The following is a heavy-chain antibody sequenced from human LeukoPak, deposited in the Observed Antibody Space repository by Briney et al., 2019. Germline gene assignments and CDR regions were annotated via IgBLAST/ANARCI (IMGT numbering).Heavy chain of an antibody. J-gene: IGHJ4*02. CDR1: GFTFSSYG. Sequence: PGGSLRLSCAASGFTFSSYGMHWVRQAPGKGLEWVAVISYDGSNKYYADSVKGRFTISRDNSKNTMSMEMNSLRVEDTAVYYCASTQVDTARDGTDYWGQGTLATVSS. D-gene: IGHD5-18*01. CDR2: ISYDGSNK. CDR3: ASTQVDTARDGTDY. V-gene: IGHV3-30*03.